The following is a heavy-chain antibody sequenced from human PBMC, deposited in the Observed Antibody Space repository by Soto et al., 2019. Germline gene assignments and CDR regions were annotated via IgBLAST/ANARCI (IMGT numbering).Heavy chain of an antibody. J-gene: IGHJ6*02. V-gene: IGHV3-30*05. CDR3: ARGAEHQLLSRDYFYGMDV. CDR1: GFTLSRYS. CDR2: ISFEGNTQ. D-gene: IGHD1-1*01. Sequence: GRSLRLSCAASGFTLSRYSMHWVRQAPGKGLEWVAVISFEGNTQYYADSVKGRFTISRDNSKDTLSLQIHSLRPEDTAVYYCARGAEHQLLSRDYFYGMDVWGQGSTVTVYS.